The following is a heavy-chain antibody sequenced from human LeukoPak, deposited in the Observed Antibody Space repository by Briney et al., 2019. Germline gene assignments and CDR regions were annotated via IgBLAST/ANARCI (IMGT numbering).Heavy chain of an antibody. CDR1: GYTFTGYY. CDR2: INPSGGST. J-gene: IGHJ4*02. D-gene: IGHD3-10*01. V-gene: IGHV1-46*01. Sequence: ASVKVSCKASGYTFTGYYMHWVRQAPGQGLEWMGIINPSGGSTSYAQKFQGRVTMTRDMSTSTVYMELSSLRSEDTAVYYCARVLGSGAERDWGQGTLVTVSS. CDR3: ARVLGSGAERD.